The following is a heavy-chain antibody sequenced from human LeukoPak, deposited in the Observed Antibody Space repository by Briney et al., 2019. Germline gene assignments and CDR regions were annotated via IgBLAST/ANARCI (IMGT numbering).Heavy chain of an antibody. D-gene: IGHD5-12*01. J-gene: IGHJ4*02. CDR3: ARDVGGYAFDY. CDR1: GFTFSSYT. CDR2: MSYDGSHK. Sequence: PGRSLRPSCVASGFTFSSYTLHWVRQAPGKGLEWVAVMSYDGSHKFHADSVKGRFTISRDNSKNTLYLQMNSLRAEDTAIYFCARDVGGYAFDYWGQGTLVTVSS. V-gene: IGHV3-30*04.